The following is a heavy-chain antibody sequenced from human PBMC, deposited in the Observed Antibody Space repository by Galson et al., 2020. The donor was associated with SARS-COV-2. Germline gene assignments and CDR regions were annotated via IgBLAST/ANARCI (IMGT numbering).Heavy chain of an antibody. J-gene: IGHJ4*02. CDR2: IYYSGIT. CDR1: GGSITSYY. V-gene: IGHV4-59*01. D-gene: IGHD3-22*01. CDR3: ARHKYYETSDYAD. Sequence: SETLSLTCPVSGGSITSYYWSWIRQSPAKGLEWIGYIYYSGITNYTPSLKSRVTISVDTSKNQFSLELKSVTAADTAVYYCARHKYYETSDYADWGLGTLVTVSS.